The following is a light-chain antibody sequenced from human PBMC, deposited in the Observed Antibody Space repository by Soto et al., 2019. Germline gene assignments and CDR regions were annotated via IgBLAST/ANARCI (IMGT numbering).Light chain of an antibody. CDR1: QSISSW. J-gene: IGKJ1*01. Sequence: GDRVTITCRASQSISSWLAWYQQKPGKAPKPLIYDASSLESGVPSRFSGSGSGTEFTLTISSLQPDDFATYYCQQYNSYPWTFGQGTKVEIK. V-gene: IGKV1-5*01. CDR2: DAS. CDR3: QQYNSYPWT.